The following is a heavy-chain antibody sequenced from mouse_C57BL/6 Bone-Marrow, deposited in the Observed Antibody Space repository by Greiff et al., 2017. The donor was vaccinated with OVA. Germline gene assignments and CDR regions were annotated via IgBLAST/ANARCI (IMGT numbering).Heavy chain of an antibody. CDR2: ISSGGSYN. CDR1: GFTFSSYG. D-gene: IGHD4-1*01. V-gene: IGHV5-6*01. Sequence: EVQVVESGGDLVKPGGSLKLSCAASGFTFSSYGMSWVRQTPDKRLEWVATISSGGSYNYYPDSVKGRFTISRDNAKNTLYLQMSSLKSEDTAMYYCARQNWDGFAYWGQGTLVTVSA. J-gene: IGHJ3*01. CDR3: ARQNWDGFAY.